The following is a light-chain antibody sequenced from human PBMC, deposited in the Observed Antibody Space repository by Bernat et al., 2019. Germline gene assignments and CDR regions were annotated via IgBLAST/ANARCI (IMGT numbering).Light chain of an antibody. J-gene: IGKJ3*01. CDR3: QQSYASPLEFT. Sequence: DIQMTQSPSSLSASVGDRVTITCRTSQTISYYLNWYQQKPGKAPTLLIYGASTLQSGFPSRFSGIGSGTAFTLTFSSLQPEDFATYYCQQSYASPLEFTFCPGTKVDVK. V-gene: IGKV1-39*01. CDR2: GAS. CDR1: QTISYY.